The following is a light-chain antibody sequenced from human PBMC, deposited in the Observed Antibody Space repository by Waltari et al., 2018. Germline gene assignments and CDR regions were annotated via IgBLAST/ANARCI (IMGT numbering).Light chain of an antibody. CDR2: EVV. V-gene: IGLV2-23*02. CDR1: SRDVGTYDL. J-gene: IGLJ2*01. CDR3: SSYAGGGRVV. Sequence: QSALTQPASVSGSLGQSITFSCTGTSRDVGTYDLVSWYRQYPGEAPSPMIYEVVKRPSRVSNRFSGSKSGNMASLTISGLQAEDEAHYYCSSYAGGGRVVFGGGTKLTVL.